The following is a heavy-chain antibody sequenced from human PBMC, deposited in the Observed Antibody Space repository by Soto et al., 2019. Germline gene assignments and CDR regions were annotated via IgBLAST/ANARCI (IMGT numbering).Heavy chain of an antibody. D-gene: IGHD2-15*01. CDR1: GFTFDDYT. V-gene: IGHV3-43*01. J-gene: IGHJ5*02. CDR2: ISWDGGST. Sequence: GGSLRLSCAASGFTFDDYTMHWVRQAPGKGLEWVSLISWDGGSTYYADSVKGRFTISRDNSKNSLYLQMNSLRTEDTALYYCAKDISGIDANWFDPWGQGTLVTVSS. CDR3: AKDISGIDANWFDP.